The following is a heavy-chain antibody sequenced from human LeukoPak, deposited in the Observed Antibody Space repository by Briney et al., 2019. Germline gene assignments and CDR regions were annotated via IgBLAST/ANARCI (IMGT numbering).Heavy chain of an antibody. CDR2: ISYSGIT. Sequence: SETLSLTCTVSGGSISSSYWNWVRQPPGKGLEWIGRISYSGITNYNPSLKSRVTISSDTSKNQFSLKLTSVTAADTAVYYCARREVEMRASASGNWLGPWGQGTLVTVSS. V-gene: IGHV4-59*08. J-gene: IGHJ5*02. CDR1: GGSISSSY. D-gene: IGHD3-10*01. CDR3: ARREVEMRASASGNWLGP.